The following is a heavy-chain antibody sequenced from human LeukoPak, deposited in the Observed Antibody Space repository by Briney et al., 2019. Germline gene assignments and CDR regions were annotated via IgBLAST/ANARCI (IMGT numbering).Heavy chain of an antibody. CDR3: ARTLSSSRWESDY. J-gene: IGHJ4*02. D-gene: IGHD2-2*01. V-gene: IGHV4-59*01. Sequence: SETLSLTCTVSGGSISSYYWSWIRQPPGKGLEWIGHIYYSGSTNYSPSLKSRVTISVDTSKNQFSLKLSSVTAADTAVYYCARTLSSSRWESDYWGQGTLVTVSS. CDR1: GGSISSYY. CDR2: IYYSGST.